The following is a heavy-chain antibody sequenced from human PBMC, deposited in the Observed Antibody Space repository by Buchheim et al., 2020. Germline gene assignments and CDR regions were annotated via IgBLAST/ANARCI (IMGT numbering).Heavy chain of an antibody. Sequence: EVQLVESGGGLVQPGGSLKLSCAASGFTFSGSAMHWVRQASGKGLEWVGRIRSKANSYATAYAASVKGRFTISRDDSKNTAYLQMNSLKTEDTAVYYCTSSRELYYYGSGSYYNVGEYYFDYWGQGTL. D-gene: IGHD3-10*01. V-gene: IGHV3-73*02. CDR3: TSSRELYYYGSGSYYNVGEYYFDY. J-gene: IGHJ4*02. CDR1: GFTFSGSA. CDR2: IRSKANSYAT.